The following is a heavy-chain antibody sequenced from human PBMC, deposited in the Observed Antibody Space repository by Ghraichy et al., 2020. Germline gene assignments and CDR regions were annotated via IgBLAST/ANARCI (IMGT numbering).Heavy chain of an antibody. CDR2: IKQDGSEK. V-gene: IGHV3-7*03. Sequence: GGSLRLSCAASGFTFSSYWMSWVRQAPGKGLEWVANIKQDGSEKYYVDSVKGRFTISRDNAKNSLYLQMNSLRAEDTAVYYCARGGRDSSSWYGYYYYYRMDGGGQGTTVTVSS. D-gene: IGHD6-13*01. CDR3: ARGGRDSSSWYGYYYYYRMDG. J-gene: IGHJ6*02. CDR1: GFTFSSYW.